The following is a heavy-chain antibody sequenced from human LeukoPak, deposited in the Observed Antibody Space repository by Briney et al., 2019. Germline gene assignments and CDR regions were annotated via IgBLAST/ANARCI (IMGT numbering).Heavy chain of an antibody. Sequence: GASVKVSCKASGGTFSSYAISRVRQAPGQGLEWMGRIIPIFRTANYAQKFQGRVTITTDESTSTAYMELSSLRSEDTAVYYCARRRESSGLIFDYWGQGTLVTVTS. CDR3: ARRRESSGLIFDY. CDR2: IIPIFRTA. V-gene: IGHV1-69*05. J-gene: IGHJ4*02. CDR1: GGTFSSYA. D-gene: IGHD6-19*01.